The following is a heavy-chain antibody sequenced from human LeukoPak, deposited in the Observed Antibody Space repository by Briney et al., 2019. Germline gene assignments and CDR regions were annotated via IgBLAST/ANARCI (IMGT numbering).Heavy chain of an antibody. Sequence: PGGSLRLSCVASGFTFINYWMTWVRQAPGKGLEWVAHIEQEGSEKYSVDSVKGRFTISRDNAKNSLYLQMNSLRGEDTAVYYCARVRKGYDYVWGSRDYYLDYWGQGTLVTVSS. CDR1: GFTFINYW. D-gene: IGHD3-16*01. V-gene: IGHV3-7*01. J-gene: IGHJ4*02. CDR3: ARVRKGYDYVWGSRDYYLDY. CDR2: IEQEGSEK.